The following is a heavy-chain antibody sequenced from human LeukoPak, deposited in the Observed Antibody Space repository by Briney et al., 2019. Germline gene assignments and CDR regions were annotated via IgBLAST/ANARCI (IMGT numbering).Heavy chain of an antibody. V-gene: IGHV3-23*01. CDR1: GFTFSSYA. J-gene: IGHJ3*02. CDR2: ISGSGGST. Sequence: GGSLRLSCAASGFTFSSYAMSWVRQAPGKGLEWVSAISGSGGSTYYADSVKGRFTIFRDNSKNTLYLQMNSLRAEDTAVYYCAKDSCSSTSCYGYGGAFDIWGQGTMVTVSS. CDR3: AKDSCSSTSCYGYGGAFDI. D-gene: IGHD2-2*01.